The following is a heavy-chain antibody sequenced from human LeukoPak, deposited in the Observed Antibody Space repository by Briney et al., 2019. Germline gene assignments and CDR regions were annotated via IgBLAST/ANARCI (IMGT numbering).Heavy chain of an antibody. CDR3: ARHRTNSGWTDY. Sequence: SETLSLTCAVSGYSISSGYYWGWIRQSPGKGLDWIGSISHSGSTYYNPSLRSRVTISIDTSKNQFSLRLSSVTATDTAVYYCARHRTNSGWTDYWGQGTLVTVSS. CDR1: GYSISSGYY. J-gene: IGHJ4*02. V-gene: IGHV4-38-2*01. CDR2: ISHSGST. D-gene: IGHD6-19*01.